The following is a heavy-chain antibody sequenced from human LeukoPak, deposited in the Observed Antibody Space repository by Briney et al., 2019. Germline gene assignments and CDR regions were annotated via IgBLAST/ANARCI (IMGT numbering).Heavy chain of an antibody. V-gene: IGHV3-23*01. CDR3: VKSGTFFLYYFDS. Sequence: PGGSLRLSCTASGFTFSNYAVSWVRQAPGKGLEWISGISGSSDTTYYADAVKGRFTISRDNSKSTLFLQMSSLRVEDTAVYYCVKSGTFFLYYFDSWGQGTQLTVSS. CDR1: GFTFSNYA. D-gene: IGHD1-26*01. CDR2: ISGSSDTT. J-gene: IGHJ4*02.